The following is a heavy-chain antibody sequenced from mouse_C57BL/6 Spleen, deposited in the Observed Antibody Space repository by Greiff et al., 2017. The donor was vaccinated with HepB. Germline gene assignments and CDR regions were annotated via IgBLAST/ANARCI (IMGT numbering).Heavy chain of an antibody. CDR2: IDPENGDT. Sequence: VQLQQSGAELVRPGASVKLSCTASGFNIKDDYMHWVKQRPEQGLEWIGWIDPENGDTEYASKFQGKATITADKSSNTAYLQLSSLTSEDTAVYYCATGGSWFAYWGQGTLVTVSA. J-gene: IGHJ3*01. CDR3: ATGGSWFAY. CDR1: GFNIKDDY. D-gene: IGHD1-1*02. V-gene: IGHV14-4*01.